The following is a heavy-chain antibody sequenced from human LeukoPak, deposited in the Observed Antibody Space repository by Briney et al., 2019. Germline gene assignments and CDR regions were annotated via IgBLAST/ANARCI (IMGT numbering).Heavy chain of an antibody. CDR2: ITKGSIYT. CDR3: AGDPYNGSYGGDYYYYMDV. D-gene: IGHD1-26*01. J-gene: IGHJ6*03. CDR1: GFTFSNYN. Sequence: GGSLRLSCAASGFTFSNYNMTWVRQTPGKGLEWVSSITKGSIYTFYADSVKGRFTISRDNAKNSLSLQMNSLRAEDTAVYYCAGDPYNGSYGGDYYYYMDVWGKGTTVTISS. V-gene: IGHV3-21*01.